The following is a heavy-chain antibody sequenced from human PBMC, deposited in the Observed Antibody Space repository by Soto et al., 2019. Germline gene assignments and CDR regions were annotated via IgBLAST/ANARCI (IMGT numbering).Heavy chain of an antibody. D-gene: IGHD1-26*01. CDR2: ISNDGSNK. CDR3: AKDGADTGTYYFDY. Sequence: QVQLVESGGGVVQPGRSLRLSCAASNFTFSIYGMHWVRQAPGKGLEWVALISNDGSNKYYTDSVKGRFTISRDNSRNTLSLQMNSLRADDTAVYYCAKDGADTGTYYFDYWGQGTLITVSS. V-gene: IGHV3-30*18. J-gene: IGHJ4*02. CDR1: NFTFSIYG.